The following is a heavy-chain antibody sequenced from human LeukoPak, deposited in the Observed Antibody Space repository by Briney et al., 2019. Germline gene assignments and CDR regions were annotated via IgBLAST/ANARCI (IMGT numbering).Heavy chain of an antibody. J-gene: IGHJ4*02. D-gene: IGHD4-17*01. CDR1: GFTFSSYA. Sequence: GGSLRLSCEASGFTFSSYAMTWVRQAPGKGLEWVSVVSNTGGTTYYADSVKGRFSISRDNSKNTLYLQMNSLRAEDTAIYYCAKFPPGETFFDFWGQGNLVTVSS. CDR3: AKFPPGETFFDF. V-gene: IGHV3-23*01. CDR2: VSNTGGTT.